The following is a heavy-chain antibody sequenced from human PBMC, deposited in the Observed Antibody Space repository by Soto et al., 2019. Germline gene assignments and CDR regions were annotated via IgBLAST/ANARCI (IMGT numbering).Heavy chain of an antibody. CDR3: ARGGYYSRAYDFQVMDV. CDR1: GGSIHNYY. J-gene: IGHJ6*02. V-gene: IGHV4-59*01. D-gene: IGHD3-22*01. Sequence: SETLSLTCTVSGGSIHNYYWSWIRQSPGKGLEWLGCVHYTGNTKYNPSLQSRVTMSRDTSKNQFSLTLTSVITADTAVYYCARGGYYSRAYDFQVMDVWGQGTTVTVSS. CDR2: VHYTGNT.